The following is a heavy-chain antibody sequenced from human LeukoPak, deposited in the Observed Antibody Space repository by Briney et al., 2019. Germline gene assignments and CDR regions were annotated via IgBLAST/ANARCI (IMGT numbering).Heavy chain of an antibody. V-gene: IGHV3-48*02. CDR1: GFTFNNYA. J-gene: IGHJ4*02. D-gene: IGHD2/OR15-2a*01. Sequence: GGSLTLSCAASGFTFNNYAMSWVSQPPGKGLEWGSYIGSGSTTIYYADSVKGRFTVSREDAKNSLYLQMNSLRDEDTFVYYCARDPRNWADYWGRGTLVTVSS. CDR2: IGSGSTTI. CDR3: ARDPRNWADY.